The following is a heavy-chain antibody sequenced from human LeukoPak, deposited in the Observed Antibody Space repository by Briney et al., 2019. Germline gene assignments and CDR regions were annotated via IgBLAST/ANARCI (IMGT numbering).Heavy chain of an antibody. V-gene: IGHV3-7*01. CDR1: GFTFSSYA. CDR3: ATSRVPWGLDV. Sequence: PGGSLRLSCAASGFTFSSYAMSWVRQAPGKGLEFVANIKEDGSEKHYVDSVKGRFTISRDNAKNSLYLQMNSLRAEDTALYYCATSRVPWGLDVWGQGTTVTVSS. D-gene: IGHD5-24*01. J-gene: IGHJ6*02. CDR2: IKEDGSEK.